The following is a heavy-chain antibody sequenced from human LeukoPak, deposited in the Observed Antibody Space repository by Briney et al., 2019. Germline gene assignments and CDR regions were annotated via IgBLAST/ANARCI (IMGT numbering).Heavy chain of an antibody. J-gene: IGHJ4*02. D-gene: IGHD6-6*01. CDR3: ASRGGYSSSSPLDY. V-gene: IGHV1-18*01. CDR2: ISAYNGNT. CDR1: GYTFTSYG. Sequence: ASVTVSCKASGYTFTSYGISWVRQAPGQGLEWMGWISAYNGNTNYAQKLQGRVTMTTDTSTSTAYMELRSLGSDDTAVYYCASRGGYSSSSPLDYWGQGTLVTVSS.